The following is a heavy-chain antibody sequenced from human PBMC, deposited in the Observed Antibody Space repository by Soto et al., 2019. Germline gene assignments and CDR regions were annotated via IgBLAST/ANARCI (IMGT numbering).Heavy chain of an antibody. CDR3: ARAMANYFDY. CDR1: GGSVSSDDYS. Sequence: QVQLQESGPGLVKPSQTLSVTCTVSGGSVSSDDYSWSWIRQHPGKGLEWIGYIRDSGSTYYNPSLEGRVTISVDTSKNQFFLRLRSVTAADTAVYYCARAMANYFDYWGQGTLVTASS. J-gene: IGHJ4*02. CDR2: IRDSGST. V-gene: IGHV4-31*03. D-gene: IGHD2-8*01.